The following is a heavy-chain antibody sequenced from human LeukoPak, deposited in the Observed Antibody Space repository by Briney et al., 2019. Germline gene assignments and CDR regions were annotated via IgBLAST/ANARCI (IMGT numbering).Heavy chain of an antibody. Sequence: GGSLRLSCAASGFTFSSYGMHWVRQAPGEGLEWVAFIRYDGSNKYYADSVKGRFTISRDNSKNTLYLQMNSLRAEDTAVYYCAKGYGSGYYYYGMDVWGQGTTVTVSS. CDR3: AKGYGSGYYYYGMDV. CDR2: IRYDGSNK. CDR1: GFTFSSYG. V-gene: IGHV3-30*02. D-gene: IGHD3-10*01. J-gene: IGHJ6*02.